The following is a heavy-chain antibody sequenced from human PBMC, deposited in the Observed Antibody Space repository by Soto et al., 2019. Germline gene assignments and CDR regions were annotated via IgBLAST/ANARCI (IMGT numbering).Heavy chain of an antibody. CDR1: GSSLSTSGVG. V-gene: IGHV2-5*02. Sequence: QITLKESGPALVKPTQTLTLTCTLSGSSLSTSGVGVSWIRQPPGKALEWLAHINWDDDKRFNPSLQGRLTITKDPSKDQVVLTMTNMNPVDTATYYCAHRRNFYNNSGLDYWGQGTLVTVSS. J-gene: IGHJ4*02. D-gene: IGHD3-22*01. CDR2: INWDDDK. CDR3: AHRRNFYNNSGLDY.